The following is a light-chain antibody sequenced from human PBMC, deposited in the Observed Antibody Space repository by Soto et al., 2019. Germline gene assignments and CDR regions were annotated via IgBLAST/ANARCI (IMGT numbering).Light chain of an antibody. Sequence: IQMTQSPSTLSASVGDRASITCRASQRVSTCLAWYQQKPGKAPTLLIYDACILQSGVPSGFSGSGSVTEFTLTGSSVRPGELAGYYCQRYQIAWPCGQGTK. CDR3: QRYQIAWP. J-gene: IGKJ1*01. V-gene: IGKV1-5*01. CDR2: DAC. CDR1: QRVSTC.